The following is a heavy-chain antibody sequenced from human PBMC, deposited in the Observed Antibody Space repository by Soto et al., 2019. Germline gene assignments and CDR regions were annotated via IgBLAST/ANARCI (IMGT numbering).Heavy chain of an antibody. CDR3: ARDLYYYDSSGYYRGIYYYYGMDV. D-gene: IGHD3-22*01. Sequence: GGSLRLSFAASGFTFSSYGMHWVRQAPGQGLEWVAVIWYDGSNKYYADSVKGRFTISRDNSKNTLYLQMNSLRAEDTAVYYCARDLYYYDSSGYYRGIYYYYGMDVWGQGTTVTVSS. J-gene: IGHJ6*02. V-gene: IGHV3-33*01. CDR1: GFTFSSYG. CDR2: IWYDGSNK.